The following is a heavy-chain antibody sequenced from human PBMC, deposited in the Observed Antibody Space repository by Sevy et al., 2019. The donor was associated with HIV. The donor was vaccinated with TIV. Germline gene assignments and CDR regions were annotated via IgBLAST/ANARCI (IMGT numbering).Heavy chain of an antibody. CDR3: ARDLPPSATTVAHFDY. Sequence: GGSLRLSYTASGFPFGSYEMSWVRQAPGKGLEWVSYISNSGSAKYYSDSVRGRFTISRDNAKNSLYLQMNSLRAEDTAVYYCARDLPPSATTVAHFDYWGRGTLVTVSS. V-gene: IGHV3-48*03. D-gene: IGHD4-17*01. J-gene: IGHJ4*02. CDR2: ISNSGSAK. CDR1: GFPFGSYE.